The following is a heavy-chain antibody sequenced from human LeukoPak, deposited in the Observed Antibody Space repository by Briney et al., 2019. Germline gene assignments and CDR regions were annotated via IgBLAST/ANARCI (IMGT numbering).Heavy chain of an antibody. J-gene: IGHJ5*02. V-gene: IGHV3-21*01. Sequence: PGGSLRLSCAASGFTFSSYSMNWVRQAPGKGLEWVSSISSSSSYIYYADSLKGRFTISRDNGKNSLYLEMNSLRAEDTAVYYCARGYCSPTSCSGDWFDPWGQGTLVTVSS. CDR1: GFTFSSYS. CDR2: ISSSSSYI. D-gene: IGHD2-2*01. CDR3: ARGYCSPTSCSGDWFDP.